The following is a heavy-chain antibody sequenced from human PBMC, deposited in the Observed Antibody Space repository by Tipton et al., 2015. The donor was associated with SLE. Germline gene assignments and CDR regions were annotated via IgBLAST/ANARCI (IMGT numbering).Heavy chain of an antibody. J-gene: IGHJ4*02. D-gene: IGHD6-13*01. CDR3: ARDAESSWGAFFDY. V-gene: IGHV3-48*03. CDR1: GFTFSSYE. Sequence: GSLRLSCAASGFTFSSYEMNWVRQAPGKGLEWVSYISSSGSTIYYADSVKGRFTISRDNAKNSLYLQMNSLRAEDTAVYYCARDAESSWGAFFDYWGQGTLVTVSS. CDR2: ISSSGSTI.